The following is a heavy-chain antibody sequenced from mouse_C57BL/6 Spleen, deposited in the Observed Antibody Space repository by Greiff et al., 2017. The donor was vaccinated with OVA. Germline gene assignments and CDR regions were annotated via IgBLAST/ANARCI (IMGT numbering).Heavy chain of an antibody. CDR2: IRSKSSNYAT. CDR3: VRDRSYYYGSSYVGGAMDY. CDR1: GFTFNTYA. V-gene: IGHV10-3*01. J-gene: IGHJ4*01. D-gene: IGHD1-1*01. Sequence: EVQRVESGGGLVQPKGSLKLSCAASGFTFNTYAMHWVRQAPGKGLEWVARIRSKSSNYATYYADSVKDRFTISRDDSQSMLYLQMNNLKTEDTAMYYCVRDRSYYYGSSYVGGAMDYWGQGTSVTVSS.